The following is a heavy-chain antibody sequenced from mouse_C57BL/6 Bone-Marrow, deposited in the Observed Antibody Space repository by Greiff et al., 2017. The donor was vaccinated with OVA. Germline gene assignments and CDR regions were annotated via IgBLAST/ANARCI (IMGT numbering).Heavy chain of an antibody. CDR3: ARYDYDEGPYFDY. CDR2: ISYDGSN. D-gene: IGHD2-4*01. J-gene: IGHJ2*01. Sequence: EVKLQESGPGLVKPSQSLSLTCSVTGYSITSGYYWNWIRQFPGNKLEWMGYISYDGSNNYNPSLKNRISITRDTSKNQFFLKLNSVTTEDTATYYCARYDYDEGPYFDYWGQGTTLTVSS. V-gene: IGHV3-6*01. CDR1: GYSITSGYY.